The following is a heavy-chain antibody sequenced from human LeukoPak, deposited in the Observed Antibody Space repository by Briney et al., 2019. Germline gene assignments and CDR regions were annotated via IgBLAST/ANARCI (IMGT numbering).Heavy chain of an antibody. J-gene: IGHJ4*02. CDR1: GFTFSSYG. V-gene: IGHV3-33*06. CDR3: AKAPRRLCSSSRPFDY. CDR2: IWYDGSNK. Sequence: PGRSLRLSCAASGFTFSSYGMHWVRQAPGKGLEWVAVIWYDGSNKYYADSVKGRFTISRDNSKNTLYLQMNSLRAEDTAVYYCAKAPRRLCSSSRPFDYWGQGTLVTVSS. D-gene: IGHD6-13*01.